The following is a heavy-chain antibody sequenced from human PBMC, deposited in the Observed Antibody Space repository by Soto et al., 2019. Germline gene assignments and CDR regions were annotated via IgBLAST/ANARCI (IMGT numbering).Heavy chain of an antibody. V-gene: IGHV3-48*04. CDR2: ISTGSNII. Sequence: GGSLRLSCAASGFTFSNYNMNWVRQAPGKGLEWVSYISTGSNIIYYADSVKGRFTISRNNAKNSLYLQMNSLRAEDTAVYYCAKVGITMIVVVMSYFDYWGQGTLVTVSS. D-gene: IGHD3-22*01. J-gene: IGHJ4*02. CDR1: GFTFSNYN. CDR3: AKVGITMIVVVMSYFDY.